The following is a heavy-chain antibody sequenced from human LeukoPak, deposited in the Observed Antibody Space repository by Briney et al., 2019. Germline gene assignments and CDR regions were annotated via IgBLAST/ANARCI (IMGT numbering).Heavy chain of an antibody. CDR3: ARGQVVGATAGTFDF. D-gene: IGHD1-26*01. Sequence: ASVKVSCKASGYTFTSFGISWVRQAPGQGLEWMGWISAYNGNTNYAQKLQGRVTMTTDTSTSTAYMELTSLRSDDTAVYYCARGQVVGATAGTFDFWGQGTLVTVSS. CDR2: ISAYNGNT. V-gene: IGHV1-18*01. CDR1: GYTFTSFG. J-gene: IGHJ4*02.